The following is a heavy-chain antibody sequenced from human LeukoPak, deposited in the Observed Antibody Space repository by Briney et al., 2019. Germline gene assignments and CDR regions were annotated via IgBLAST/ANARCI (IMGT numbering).Heavy chain of an antibody. D-gene: IGHD6-19*01. J-gene: IGHJ4*02. CDR3: AKDTSSGWYEGTFGY. V-gene: IGHV3-30*18. Sequence: GGSLRLSCAAPGFTFSSHDMHWVRQAPGKGLEWAAFISYDGGKKDYADSVKGRFTISRDNAKNTLYLQMNSLRAEDTAVYYCAKDTSSGWYEGTFGYWGQGTLVTVSS. CDR2: ISYDGGKK. CDR1: GFTFSSHD.